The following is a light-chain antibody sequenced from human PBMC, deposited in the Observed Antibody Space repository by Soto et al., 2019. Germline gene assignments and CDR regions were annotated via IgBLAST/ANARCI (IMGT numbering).Light chain of an antibody. CDR2: GVT. J-gene: IGLJ2*01. V-gene: IGLV2-14*01. CDR1: SSDVGGNNH. CDR3: NSHTRSNTLVV. Sequence: QSVLTQPASVSGSPGQSITISCAGTSSDVGGNNHVSWYQQHPGKAPKLIIYGVTNRPSGVSYRFSGSKSGNTATLTISGLQPEDEADYFCNSHTRSNTLVVFGGGTKVTVL.